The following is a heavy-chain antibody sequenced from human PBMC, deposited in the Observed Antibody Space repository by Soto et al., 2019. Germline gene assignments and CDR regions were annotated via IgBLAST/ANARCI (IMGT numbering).Heavy chain of an antibody. D-gene: IGHD3-16*02. CDR1: GFTFSSYA. CDR2: ISYDGSNK. Sequence: QVQLVESGGGVVQPGRSLRLSCAASGFTFSSYAMHWVRQAPGKGLEWVAVISYDGSNKYYADSVKGRFTISRDNSKNTLKLQMNSRRAEDTAVYYCARDRVTAFAYWGQGTLVTVSS. J-gene: IGHJ4*02. V-gene: IGHV3-30-3*01. CDR3: ARDRVTAFAY.